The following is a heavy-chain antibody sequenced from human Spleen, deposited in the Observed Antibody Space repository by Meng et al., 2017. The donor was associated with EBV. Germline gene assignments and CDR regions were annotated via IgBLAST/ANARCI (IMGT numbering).Heavy chain of an antibody. D-gene: IGHD7-27*01. CDR3: ARTPLYNWGA. J-gene: IGHJ1*01. CDR1: GGPFSGYY. V-gene: IGHV4-34*01. CDR2: IYYTGST. Sequence: QVQVNQWGAGLLKPSETLSLTCAVYGGPFSGYYWSWIRQPPGKGLEWIGNIYYTGSTFYNPSLKSRVTISVDTSKNHFSLKLSSVTAADTAVYYCARTPLYNWGAWGQGTLVTVSS.